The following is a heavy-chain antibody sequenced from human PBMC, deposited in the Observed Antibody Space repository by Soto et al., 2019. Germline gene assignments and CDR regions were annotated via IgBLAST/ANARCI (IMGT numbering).Heavy chain of an antibody. CDR2: ISYDGSNS. J-gene: IGHJ6*02. CDR1: EFPFNNYA. CDR3: AKGILSATFAPYAMDV. Sequence: QVQLVESGGGVVQPGTSLRLSCAASEFPFNNYAMHWVRQRPGKGLDWVAVISYDGSNSYYSDSVKGRFTVSRDRSKNTLTLQMNSLRVEDTAVYYCAKGILSATFAPYAMDVWGQGTTVTVSS. D-gene: IGHD3-16*01. V-gene: IGHV3-30*18.